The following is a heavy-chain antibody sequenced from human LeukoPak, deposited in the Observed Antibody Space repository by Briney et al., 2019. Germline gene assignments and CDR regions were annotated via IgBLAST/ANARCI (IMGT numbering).Heavy chain of an antibody. CDR2: ISSSSSYI. CDR3: ARDAYGSGSPYYFDY. CDR1: GFTFSSYS. V-gene: IGHV3-21*01. J-gene: IGHJ4*02. D-gene: IGHD3-10*01. Sequence: GGSLRLSCAASGFTFSSYSMNWVRQASGKGLEWVSSISSSSSYIYYADSVKGRFTISRDNAKNSLYLQMNSLRAEDTAVYYCARDAYGSGSPYYFDYWGQGTLVTVSS.